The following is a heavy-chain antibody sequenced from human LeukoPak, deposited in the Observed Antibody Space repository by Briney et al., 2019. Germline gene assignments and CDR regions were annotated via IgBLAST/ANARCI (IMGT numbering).Heavy chain of an antibody. Sequence: ASVKVSCKASGYTFTGYCMHWVRQAPGQGLEWMGWINPNSGGTNYAQKFQGRVTMTRDTSISTAYMELSRLRSDDTAVYYCARDAGYCSSISCYEGTNWFDPWGQGTLVTVSS. J-gene: IGHJ5*02. D-gene: IGHD2-2*01. V-gene: IGHV1-2*02. CDR3: ARDAGYCSSISCYEGTNWFDP. CDR1: GYTFTGYC. CDR2: INPNSGGT.